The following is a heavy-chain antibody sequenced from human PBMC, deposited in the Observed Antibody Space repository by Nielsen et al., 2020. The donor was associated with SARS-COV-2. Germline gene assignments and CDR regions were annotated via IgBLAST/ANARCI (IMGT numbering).Heavy chain of an antibody. CDR1: GGSVSSGTYY. V-gene: IGHV4-61*01. Sequence: ETLSLTCTVSGGSVSSGTYYWTWIRQPPGKGLEWIGYIYYSGSTNYNPSLKSRVTISVDTSKNQFSLKLRSVTAADTAVYYCARDQPYGDYFDYWGQGALVTVSS. D-gene: IGHD4-17*01. CDR3: ARDQPYGDYFDY. CDR2: IYYSGST. J-gene: IGHJ4*02.